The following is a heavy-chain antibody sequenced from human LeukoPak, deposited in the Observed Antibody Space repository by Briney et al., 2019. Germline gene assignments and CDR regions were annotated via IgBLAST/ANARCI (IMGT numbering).Heavy chain of an antibody. J-gene: IGHJ4*02. CDR2: IKQDGSEK. CDR3: ARFSNYDILTGYFDLDY. D-gene: IGHD3-9*01. CDR1: GFTFSSYW. V-gene: IGHV3-7*01. Sequence: GGSLRLSCAASGFTFSSYWMSWVRQAPGKGREWVANIKQDGSEKYYVDSVKGRFTISRDNAKNSLYLQMNSLRAEDTAVYYCARFSNYDILTGYFDLDYWGQGTLVTVSS.